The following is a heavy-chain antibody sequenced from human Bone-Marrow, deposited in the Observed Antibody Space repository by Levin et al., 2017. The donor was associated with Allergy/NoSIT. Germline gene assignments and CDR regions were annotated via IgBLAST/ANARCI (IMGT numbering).Heavy chain of an antibody. CDR1: GGSISTSSYY. CDR2: MYYRKNT. Sequence: PSQTLSLTCSVSGGSISTSSYYWGWIRQPPGKGLEWIGSMYYRKNTYYNPSLKSRVTISADPSKNQVSLKLGSVTAADTGVYYCVGLYSSGWFDYWGQGTLVTVSS. J-gene: IGHJ4*02. CDR3: VGLYSSGWFDY. V-gene: IGHV4-39*01. D-gene: IGHD6-19*01.